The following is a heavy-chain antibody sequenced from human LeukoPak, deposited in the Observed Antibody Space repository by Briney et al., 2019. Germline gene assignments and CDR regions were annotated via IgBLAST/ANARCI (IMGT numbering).Heavy chain of an antibody. CDR3: ATLTRGSFDY. CDR1: GFTFSSYG. D-gene: IGHD3-16*01. CDR2: ISYDGSNK. J-gene: IGHJ4*02. Sequence: GRSLRLSCAASGFTFSSYGMHWVRQAPGKGLEWVAVISYDGSNKYYADSVKGRFTISRDNSKNTLYLQMNSLRAEDTAVYYCATLTRGSFDYWGQGTLVTVSS. V-gene: IGHV3-30*03.